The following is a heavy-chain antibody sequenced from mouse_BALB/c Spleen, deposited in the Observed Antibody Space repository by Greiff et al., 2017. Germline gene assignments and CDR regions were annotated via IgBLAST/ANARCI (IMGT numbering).Heavy chain of an antibody. CDR2: IRNKANGYTT. CDR3: ARAEYGNYDVFWFAY. V-gene: IGHV7-3*02. CDR1: GFTFTDYY. D-gene: IGHD2-10*02. Sequence: VQLKESGGGLVQPGGSLRLSCATSGFTFTDYYMSWVRQPPGKALEWLGFIRNKANGYTTEYSASVKGRFTISRDNSQSILYLQMNTLRAEDSATYYCARAEYGNYDVFWFAYWGQGTLVTVSA. J-gene: IGHJ3*01.